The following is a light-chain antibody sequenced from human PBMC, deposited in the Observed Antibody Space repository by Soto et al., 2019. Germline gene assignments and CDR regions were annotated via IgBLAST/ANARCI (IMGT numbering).Light chain of an antibody. Sequence: QSALTQPPSVSGSPGQSITISCTGTSSDVGGYHYVHWYQQHPGKAPKLLIYDVNNRPSGVSNRFSGAKSDNTASLTISGLRAEAEDYYHCSSYTDSSRGVVFGGGTQLTVL. CDR1: SSDVGGYHY. CDR2: DVN. V-gene: IGLV2-14*01. J-gene: IGLJ2*01. CDR3: SSYTDSSRGVV.